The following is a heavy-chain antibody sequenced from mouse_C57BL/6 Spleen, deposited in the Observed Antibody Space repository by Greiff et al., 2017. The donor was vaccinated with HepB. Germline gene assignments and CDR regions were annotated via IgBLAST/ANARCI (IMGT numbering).Heavy chain of an antibody. V-gene: IGHV1-81*01. CDR1: GYTFTSYG. D-gene: IGHD2-4*01. Sequence: QVQLKESGAELARPGASVKLSCKASGYTFTSYGISWVKQRTGQGLEWIGEIYPRSGNTYYNEKFKGKATLTADKSSSTAYMELRSLTSEDSAVYFCAIYYDYDGFAYWGKGTLVTVSA. CDR3: AIYYDYDGFAY. CDR2: IYPRSGNT. J-gene: IGHJ3*01.